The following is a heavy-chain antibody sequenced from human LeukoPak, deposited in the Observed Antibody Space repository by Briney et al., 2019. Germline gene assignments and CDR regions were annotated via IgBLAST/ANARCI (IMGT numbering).Heavy chain of an antibody. CDR3: AKDPPGIAVAGTSQTDFDY. D-gene: IGHD6-19*01. Sequence: GGSLRLSCAASGFTFSRLAMTWVRQAPGKGLEWVSTISASGPYYADAVRGRFTVSRDNSRDTLSLQMDSLRAEDTAVYYCAKDPPGIAVAGTSQTDFDYWGQGTLVTVSS. V-gene: IGHV3-23*01. J-gene: IGHJ4*02. CDR2: ISASGP. CDR1: GFTFSRLA.